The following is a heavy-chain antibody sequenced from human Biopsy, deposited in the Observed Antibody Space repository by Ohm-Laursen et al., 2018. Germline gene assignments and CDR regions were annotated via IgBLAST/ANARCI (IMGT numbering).Heavy chain of an antibody. Sequence: SVKVSCKASGFTFSSSAVQWVRQARGQRLEWMGWIVVGSGHTNYAQKFQERVTITRDMSTSTAYMELTSLRSEDTAVYYCAATSTLYYYYYAMDVWDQGTTITVSS. CDR1: GFTFSSSA. V-gene: IGHV1-58*01. CDR2: IVVGSGHT. CDR3: AATSTLYYYYYAMDV. J-gene: IGHJ6*02.